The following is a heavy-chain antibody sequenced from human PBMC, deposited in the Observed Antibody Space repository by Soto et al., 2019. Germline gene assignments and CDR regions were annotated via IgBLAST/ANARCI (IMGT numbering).Heavy chain of an antibody. CDR3: ARGARGWDISGYYYGMDV. CDR1: GGTFSSYA. CDR2: IIPIFGTA. V-gene: IGHV1-69*01. Sequence: QVPLVQSGAEVKKPGSSVKVSCKASGGTFSSYAISWVRQAPGQGLEWMGGIIPIFGTANYAQKFQGRVTITADESTSTAYMELSSLRSEDTAVYYCARGARGWDISGYYYGMDVWGQGTTVTVSS. J-gene: IGHJ6*02. D-gene: IGHD1-26*01.